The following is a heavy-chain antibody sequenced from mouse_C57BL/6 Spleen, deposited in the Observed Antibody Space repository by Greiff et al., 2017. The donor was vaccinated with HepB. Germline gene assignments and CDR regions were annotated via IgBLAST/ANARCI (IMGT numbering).Heavy chain of an antibody. Sequence: EVMLVESGGGLVKPGGSLKLSCAASGFTFSSYAMSWVRQTPEKRLEWVATISDGGSYTYYPDNVKGRFTISRDNAKNNLYLQMSHLKSEDTAMYYCARDSMVTRGAMDYWGQGTSVTVSS. V-gene: IGHV5-4*01. J-gene: IGHJ4*01. CDR1: GFTFSSYA. CDR3: ARDSMVTRGAMDY. D-gene: IGHD2-2*01. CDR2: ISDGGSYT.